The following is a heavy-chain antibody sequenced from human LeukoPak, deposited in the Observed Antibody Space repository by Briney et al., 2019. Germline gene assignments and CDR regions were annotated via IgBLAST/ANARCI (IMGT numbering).Heavy chain of an antibody. Sequence: PGGSLRLSCAASGFTFSSYSMNWVRQAPGKGLEWVSYISSSSSTIYYADSVKGRFTISRDNAKNSLYLQMNSLGAEDTAVYYCAAAGYDAFDIWGQGTMVTVSS. CDR1: GFTFSSYS. CDR3: AAAGYDAFDI. V-gene: IGHV3-48*01. CDR2: ISSSSSTI. D-gene: IGHD6-13*01. J-gene: IGHJ3*02.